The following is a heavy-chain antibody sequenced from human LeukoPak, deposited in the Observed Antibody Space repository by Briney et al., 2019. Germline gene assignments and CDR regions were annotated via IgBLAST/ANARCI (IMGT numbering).Heavy chain of an antibody. CDR2: IYSGGST. J-gene: IGHJ4*02. D-gene: IGHD4-23*01. CDR3: ARDFGGNAIFDF. V-gene: IGHV3-53*01. Sequence: GGSLRLSCAASGFTVSSNYMSWVRQAPGKGLEWVSVIYSGGSTNYADSVKGRFTISRDNSKNMLYLQMDSLRVEDTAVYYCARDFGGNAIFDFWGQGTLVTVSS. CDR1: GFTVSSNY.